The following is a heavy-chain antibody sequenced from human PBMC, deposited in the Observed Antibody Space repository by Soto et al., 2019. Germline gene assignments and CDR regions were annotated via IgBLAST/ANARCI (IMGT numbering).Heavy chain of an antibody. J-gene: IGHJ6*02. D-gene: IGHD6-13*01. CDR1: GRPISTSSYY. CDR2: IYYSGST. Sequence: PSDNLSLTFIHSGRPISTSSYYWGWIRQPPGKGLEWIGSIYYSGSTYYNPSLKSRVTISVDTPKNQFSLKLSSVTAADTAVYYCARLVLGYYYGMDVWGQGTTVT. CDR3: ARLVLGYYYGMDV. V-gene: IGHV4-39*01.